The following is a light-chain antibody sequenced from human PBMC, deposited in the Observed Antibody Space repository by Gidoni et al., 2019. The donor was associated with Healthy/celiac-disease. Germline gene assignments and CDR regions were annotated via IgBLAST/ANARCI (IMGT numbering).Light chain of an antibody. CDR2: GAS. J-gene: IGKJ5*01. CDR1: QSVSSN. Sequence: EIVMTQSPANLSVSPGARATLSCRASQSVSSNLAWYQQKPGQAPRLLIYGASTRATGIPAGFSGRGSGTDFTLTISRLQSEDFAVYFCQQYNKWPPSITFGQGTRLEIK. V-gene: IGKV3-15*01. CDR3: QQYNKWPPSIT.